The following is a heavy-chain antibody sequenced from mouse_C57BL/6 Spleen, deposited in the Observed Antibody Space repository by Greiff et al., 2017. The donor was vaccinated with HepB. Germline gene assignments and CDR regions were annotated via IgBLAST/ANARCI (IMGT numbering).Heavy chain of an antibody. D-gene: IGHD2-3*01. V-gene: IGHV6-3*01. CDR2: IRLKSDNYAT. CDR1: GFTFSNYW. J-gene: IGHJ3*01. Sequence: EVKLVESGGGLVQPGGSMKLSCVASGFTFSNYWMNWVRQSPEKGLEWVAQIRLKSDNYATHYAESVKGRFTISRDDSKSSVYLQMNNLRAEDTGIYYCTEDGYYRFAYWGQGTLVTVSA. CDR3: TEDGYYRFAY.